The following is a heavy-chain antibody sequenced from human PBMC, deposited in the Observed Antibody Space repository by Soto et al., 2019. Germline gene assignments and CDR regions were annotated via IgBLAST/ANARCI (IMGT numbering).Heavy chain of an antibody. CDR3: ARVRSGVRENWYFDL. J-gene: IGHJ2*01. CDR2: IIPILGIA. CDR1: GGTFSSYT. Sequence: QVQLVQSGAEVKKPGSSVKVSCKASGGTFSSYTISWVRQAPGQGLEWMGRIIPILGIANYAQKFQGRVTMTADKSTSTAYMELSSLRSEDTAVYYCARVRSGVRENWYFDLWGRGTLVTVSS. D-gene: IGHD3-10*01. V-gene: IGHV1-69*02.